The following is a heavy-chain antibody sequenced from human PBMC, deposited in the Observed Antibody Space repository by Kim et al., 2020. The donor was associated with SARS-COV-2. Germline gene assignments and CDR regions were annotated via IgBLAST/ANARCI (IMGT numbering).Heavy chain of an antibody. CDR3: AIPHYDFWSGPPGPLLDV. Sequence: GGSLRLSCAASGFTFSSYAMSWVRQAPGKGLEWVSVIYSGGSSTYYADSVKGRFTISRDNSKNTLYLQMNSLRAEDTAVYYCAIPHYDFWSGPPGPLLDVWGQGTTVTVSS. CDR2: IYSGGSST. V-gene: IGHV3-23*03. CDR1: GFTFSSYA. D-gene: IGHD3-3*01. J-gene: IGHJ6*02.